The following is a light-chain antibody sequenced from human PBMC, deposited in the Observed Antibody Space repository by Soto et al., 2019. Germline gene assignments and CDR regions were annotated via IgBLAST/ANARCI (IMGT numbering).Light chain of an antibody. J-gene: IGLJ1*01. V-gene: IGLV2-14*01. CDR2: EVS. Sequence: QSALTQPASVSGSPGQSITISCTGTSSDVGGYNYVSWYQQHPGKAPKLMIYEVSNRPSGVSNCFSGSKSGKTASLTISGLQDEDEADYYCSSYTSSSSYIFGTGSKVTVL. CDR1: SSDVGGYNY. CDR3: SSYTSSSSYI.